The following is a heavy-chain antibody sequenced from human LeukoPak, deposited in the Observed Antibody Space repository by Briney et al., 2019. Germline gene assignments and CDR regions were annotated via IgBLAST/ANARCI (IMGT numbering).Heavy chain of an antibody. J-gene: IGHJ4*02. CDR2: INPNSGGT. V-gene: IGHV1-2*02. D-gene: IGHD6-13*01. CDR3: ARDPPYSSSWNPVEGY. CDR1: GYTSTGYY. Sequence: ASVKVSCKASGYTSTGYYMHWVRQAPGQGLEWMGWINPNSGGTNYAQKFQGRVTMTRDTSISTAYMELSRLRSDDTAVYYCARDPPYSSSWNPVEGYWGQGTLVTVSS.